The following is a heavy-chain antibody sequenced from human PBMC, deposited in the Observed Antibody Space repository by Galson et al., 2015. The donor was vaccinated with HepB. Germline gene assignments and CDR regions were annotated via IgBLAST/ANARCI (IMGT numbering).Heavy chain of an antibody. CDR3: AKEIAAAGTFDP. J-gene: IGHJ5*02. V-gene: IGHV3-23*01. CDR2: ISGSGGST. CDR1: GFTFSSYA. Sequence: SLRLSCAASGFTFSSYAMSWVRQAPGKGLEWVSAISGSGGSTYYADSVKGRFTISRDNSKNTLYLQMNSLRAEDTAIYYCAKEIAAAGTFDPWGQGTLVTVSS. D-gene: IGHD6-13*01.